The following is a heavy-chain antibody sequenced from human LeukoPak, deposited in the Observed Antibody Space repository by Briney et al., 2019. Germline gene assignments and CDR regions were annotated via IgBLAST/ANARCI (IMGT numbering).Heavy chain of an antibody. D-gene: IGHD3-9*01. Sequence: SETLSLTCTVSGDSISTINYYWNWIRQPAGKGLEWIGRIYSSGSTNYNPSLKSRVTISVDTSMNQFSLKMTSVTAADTAVYYCARSPPTIFGRFDLWGRGTLVTVSS. V-gene: IGHV4-61*02. CDR3: ARSPPTIFGRFDL. CDR1: GDSISTINYY. CDR2: IYSSGST. J-gene: IGHJ2*01.